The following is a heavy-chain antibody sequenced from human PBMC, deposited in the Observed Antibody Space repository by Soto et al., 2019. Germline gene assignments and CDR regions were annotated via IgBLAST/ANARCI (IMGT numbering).Heavy chain of an antibody. Sequence: PSETLSLTCTVSGGSISSSSYYWGWIRQPPGKGLEWIGSIYYSGSTYYNPSLKSRVTISVDTSKNQFSLKLSSVTAADTAVYYCASGRGTRTTNYYYYYGMDVWGQGPTVTVSS. V-gene: IGHV4-39*01. CDR3: ASGRGTRTTNYYYYYGMDV. CDR2: IYYSGST. D-gene: IGHD1-1*01. CDR1: GGSISSSSYY. J-gene: IGHJ6*02.